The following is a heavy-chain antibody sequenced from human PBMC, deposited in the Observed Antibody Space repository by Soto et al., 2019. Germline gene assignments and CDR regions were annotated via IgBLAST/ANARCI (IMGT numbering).Heavy chain of an antibody. CDR2: VTSSGGST. CDR1: EFTFSSYA. J-gene: IGHJ4*02. V-gene: IGHV3-23*01. D-gene: IGHD5-12*01. Sequence: EVQLLESGGCLARPGGSLRLACAASEFTFSSYAMSWVRQAPGKGLEWVATVTSSGGSTDYADSVQGRFSIGRDNSKNTVYLEMHSLRADDTAVDYCAKGGATILDPFALWGQGTLVTVSS. CDR3: AKGGATILDPFAL.